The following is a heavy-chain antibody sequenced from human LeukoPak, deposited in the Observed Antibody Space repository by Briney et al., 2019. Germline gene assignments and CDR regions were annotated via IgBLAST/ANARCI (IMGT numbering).Heavy chain of an antibody. Sequence: GGSLRLSCAASGFTFSSYSMNWVRQAPGKGLEWVSSISSSSSYIYYADSVKGRFTISRDNARNSLSLQMNSLRAEDTAVYYCARDRSSGWSGNWFDPWGQGTLVTVSS. D-gene: IGHD6-19*01. V-gene: IGHV3-21*01. CDR2: ISSSSSYI. J-gene: IGHJ5*02. CDR1: GFTFSSYS. CDR3: ARDRSSGWSGNWFDP.